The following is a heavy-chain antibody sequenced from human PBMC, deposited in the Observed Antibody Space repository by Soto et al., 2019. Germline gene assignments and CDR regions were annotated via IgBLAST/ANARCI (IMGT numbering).Heavy chain of an antibody. D-gene: IGHD2-15*01. CDR2: IYYSGST. CDR3: AWARYCSGGSCYGSYYYYYYGMDV. J-gene: IGHJ6*02. CDR1: GGSISSYY. Sequence: SETLSLTCTVSGGSISSYYWSWIRQPPGKGLEWIGYIYYSGSTNYNPSLKSRVTISVDTSKNQFSLKLSSVTAADTAVYYCAWARYCSGGSCYGSYYYYYYGMDVWGQGTTVTVSS. V-gene: IGHV4-59*01.